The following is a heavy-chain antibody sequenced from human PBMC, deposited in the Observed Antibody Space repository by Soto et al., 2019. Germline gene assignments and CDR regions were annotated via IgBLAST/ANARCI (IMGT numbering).Heavy chain of an antibody. V-gene: IGHV2-5*02. CDR1: GFSLTTNGVG. Sequence: SGPTLVNPTQTLTLTCTFSGFSLTTNGVGVAWIRQPPGKALEWLALIYWDDDKRYSPGLKNRLTITKDTTKSQVMLTITNMDPVDTATYYCAHRLAVYYWGQGILVTVSS. CDR3: AHRLAVYY. J-gene: IGHJ4*02. D-gene: IGHD2-8*01. CDR2: IYWDDDK.